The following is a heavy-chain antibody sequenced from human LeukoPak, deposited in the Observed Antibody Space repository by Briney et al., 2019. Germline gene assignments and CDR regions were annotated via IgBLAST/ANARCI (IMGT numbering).Heavy chain of an antibody. CDR3: AYGSTFAT. CDR2: TYYRSKWYY. J-gene: IGHJ3*02. Sequence: SQTLSLTCAISGDSVSGNSAAWNWIRQSPSKGLEWLGRTYYRSKWYYDYAISVKSRITINPDTSKNQFSLQLTSVTPEDTAVYYCAYGSTFATWGQGTVVSVSS. V-gene: IGHV6-1*01. CDR1: GDSVSGNSAA. D-gene: IGHD3-10*01.